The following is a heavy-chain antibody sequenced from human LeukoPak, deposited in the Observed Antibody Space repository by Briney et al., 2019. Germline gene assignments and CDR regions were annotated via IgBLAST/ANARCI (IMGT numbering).Heavy chain of an antibody. V-gene: IGHV1-69*13. CDR3: AINGAYHYYYYGMDV. CDR2: IIPIFGTA. Sequence: SVKVSCKASGGTFSSYAISWVRQAPGQGLEWMGGIIPIFGTANYAQKFQGRVTITADESTSTAYMELSSLRSEDTAVYYCAINGAYHYYYYGMDVWGQGTTVTVSS. J-gene: IGHJ6*02. D-gene: IGHD2-21*01. CDR1: GGTFSSYA.